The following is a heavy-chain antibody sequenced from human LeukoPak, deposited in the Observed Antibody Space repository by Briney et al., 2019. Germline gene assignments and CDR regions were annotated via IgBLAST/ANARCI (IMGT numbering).Heavy chain of an antibody. CDR2: IYSGGST. CDR3: AREYYYDSSGYYFTHSNYYYYYYMDV. CDR1: GFILNNYG. V-gene: IGHV3-66*02. Sequence: GGSLRLSCAASGFILNNYGLIWVRQAPGQGLEWVAVIYSGGSTYYADSVKDRFTISRDNSKNTLYLQMNSLRAEDTAVYYCAREYYYDSSGYYFTHSNYYYYYYMDVWGKGTTVTVSS. J-gene: IGHJ6*03. D-gene: IGHD3-22*01.